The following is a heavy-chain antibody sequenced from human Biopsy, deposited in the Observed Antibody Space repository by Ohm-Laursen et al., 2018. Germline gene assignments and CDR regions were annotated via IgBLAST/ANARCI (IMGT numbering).Heavy chain of an antibody. Sequence: GTLSLTCPVYGESFNGYYWSWIRQSPGKGLEWIGYIYYTGSTNYNPSVKSRVTISVDTSKNQFSLKLNSVTAADTAVYYCARMPHFDYWGQGILVTVSS. CDR1: GESFNGYY. CDR3: ARMPHFDY. V-gene: IGHV4-59*01. D-gene: IGHD2-2*01. J-gene: IGHJ4*02. CDR2: IYYTGST.